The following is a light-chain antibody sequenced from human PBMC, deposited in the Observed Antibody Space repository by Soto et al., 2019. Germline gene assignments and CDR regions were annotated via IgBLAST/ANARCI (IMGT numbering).Light chain of an antibody. CDR1: QSISSS. Sequence: EIVLTQSPGTLSLSPGERATLSCRASQSISSSLAWYQQRPGQPPRLLIYGASNRATGIPDRFSGSGSGTDFTLTISRLEPGDFAVYYCQQYGSSGTFGQGTKVDTK. J-gene: IGKJ1*01. CDR3: QQYGSSGT. V-gene: IGKV3-20*01. CDR2: GAS.